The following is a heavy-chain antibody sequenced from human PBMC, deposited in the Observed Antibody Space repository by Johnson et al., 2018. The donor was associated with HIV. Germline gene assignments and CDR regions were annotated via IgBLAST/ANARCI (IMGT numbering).Heavy chain of an antibody. Sequence: QMLLVESGGGVVQPGGSLRLSCAASGFTFSSYGMHWVRQAPGKGLEWVAFIRYDGSYTYYADSVKGRFTISRDNSKNTLYLQMNSLRDEDTAVYYCAKDSRYYYDSSGYVSDAFDIWGQGTMVTVSS. CDR1: GFTFSSYG. J-gene: IGHJ3*02. CDR2: IRYDGSYT. D-gene: IGHD3-22*01. CDR3: AKDSRYYYDSSGYVSDAFDI. V-gene: IGHV3-30*02.